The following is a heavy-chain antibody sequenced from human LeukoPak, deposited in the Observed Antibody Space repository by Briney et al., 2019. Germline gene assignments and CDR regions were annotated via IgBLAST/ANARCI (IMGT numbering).Heavy chain of an antibody. CDR3: ATILWTFRSNTWSGLG. CDR1: GFTFNNYS. CDR2: ISGDSRYI. Sequence: GGSLRLSCAGSGFTFNNYSINWVRQAPGKGLEWVSSISGDSRYIYYADSVKGRFTISRDNAKSSLFLQMTSLRAEDTAVYYCATILWTFRSNTWSGLGWGQGTLVTVSS. J-gene: IGHJ4*02. V-gene: IGHV3-21*01. D-gene: IGHD6-13*01.